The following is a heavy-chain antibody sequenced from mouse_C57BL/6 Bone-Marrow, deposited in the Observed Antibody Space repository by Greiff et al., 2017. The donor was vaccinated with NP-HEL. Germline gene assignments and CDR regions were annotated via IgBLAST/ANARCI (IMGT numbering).Heavy chain of an antibody. CDR1: GFTFSDFY. CDR2: SRNKANDYTT. CDR3: ARDAEDYDWYFDV. Sequence: EVQVVESGGGLVQSGRSLRLSCATSGFTFSDFYMEWVRQAPGKGLEWIAASRNKANDYTTEYSASVKGRFIVSRDTSQSILYLQMNALRAEDTAIYYCARDAEDYDWYFDVWGTGTTVTVSS. D-gene: IGHD2-4*01. J-gene: IGHJ1*03. V-gene: IGHV7-1*01.